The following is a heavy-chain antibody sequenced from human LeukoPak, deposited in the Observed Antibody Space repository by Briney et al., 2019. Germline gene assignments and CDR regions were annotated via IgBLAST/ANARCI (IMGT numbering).Heavy chain of an antibody. CDR3: ARQVRKYYYYYMDV. J-gene: IGHJ6*03. CDR2: IYYSGST. Sequence: SETLSLTCTVSGGTISSYYWSWIRQPPGKELEWIGYIYYSGSTNYNPSLKSRVTISVDTSKNQFSLKLSSVTAADTAVYYCARQVRKYYYYYMDVWGKGTTVTVSS. V-gene: IGHV4-59*01. CDR1: GGTISSYY.